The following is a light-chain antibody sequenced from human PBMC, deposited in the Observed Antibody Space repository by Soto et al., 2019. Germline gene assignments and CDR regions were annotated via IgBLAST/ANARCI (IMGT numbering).Light chain of an antibody. CDR3: HQYGSSTRT. CDR1: QSVSKSY. V-gene: IGKV3-20*01. J-gene: IGKJ1*01. Sequence: EIVLTQSPGTLSLSPGERATLSCRASQSVSKSYLAWYQQKLGQAPRLLIYGSSTRAPGIPDRFSGSGSGTDFTLTISRLEAEDFALYYCHQYGSSTRTFGEGTKVEIK. CDR2: GSS.